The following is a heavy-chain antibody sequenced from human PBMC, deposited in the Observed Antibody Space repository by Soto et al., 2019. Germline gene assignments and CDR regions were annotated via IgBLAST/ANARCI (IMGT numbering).Heavy chain of an antibody. CDR2: INPKSGGT. D-gene: IGHD2-8*01. CDR3: ARGDSTDCSNGVCSFFYNRDMDV. V-gene: IGHV1-2*04. J-gene: IGHJ6*02. Sequence: QVQLVQSGAEVKKPGASVKVSCKASGYSFTDYHIHWVRQAPGQGLEWLGRINPKSGGTSTAQKFQGWVTTTTDTSISTASMELSRLTSDDTAIYYCARGDSTDCSNGVCSFFYNRDMDVWGQGTTVTVSS. CDR1: GYSFTDYH.